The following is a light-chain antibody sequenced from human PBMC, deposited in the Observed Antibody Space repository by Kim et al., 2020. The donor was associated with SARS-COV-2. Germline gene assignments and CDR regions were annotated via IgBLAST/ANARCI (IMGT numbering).Light chain of an antibody. CDR3: QTWGTGIRV. CDR1: SGHSSYA. CDR2: VNSDGSH. J-gene: IGLJ3*02. V-gene: IGLV4-69*01. Sequence: ASVKRTCTLNSGHSSYAIAWHQQQPEKGPRYLMKVNSDGSHSKGDGIPDRFSGSSSGAERYLTISSLQSEDEADYYCQTWGTGIRVFGGGTKVTVL.